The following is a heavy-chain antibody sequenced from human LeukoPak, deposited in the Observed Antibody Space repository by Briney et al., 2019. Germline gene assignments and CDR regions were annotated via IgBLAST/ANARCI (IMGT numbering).Heavy chain of an antibody. V-gene: IGHV1-8*03. CDR3: ARAAVGATTFWFDP. Sequence: ASVKVSCKASGYTFTSYDINWVRQATGQGLEWMGWMNPNSGNTGYAQKFQGRVTITRNTSISTAYMELSSLRSEDTAVYYCARAAVGATTFWFDPWGQGTLVTVSS. J-gene: IGHJ5*02. D-gene: IGHD1-26*01. CDR1: GYTFTSYD. CDR2: MNPNSGNT.